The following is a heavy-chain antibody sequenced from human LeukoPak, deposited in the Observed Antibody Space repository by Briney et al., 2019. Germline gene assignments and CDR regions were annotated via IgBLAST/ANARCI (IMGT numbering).Heavy chain of an antibody. Sequence: ASVKVSCKASGYTFVGYYMHWVRQAPGQGLEWMGWINPNSGGTNYAQKFQGWVTMTRDTSISTAYMELSRLRSDDTAVYYCARGGGVVATIPFLDYWGQATLVTVSS. J-gene: IGHJ4*02. CDR2: INPNSGGT. V-gene: IGHV1-2*04. CDR3: ARGGGVVATIPFLDY. D-gene: IGHD5-12*01. CDR1: GYTFVGYY.